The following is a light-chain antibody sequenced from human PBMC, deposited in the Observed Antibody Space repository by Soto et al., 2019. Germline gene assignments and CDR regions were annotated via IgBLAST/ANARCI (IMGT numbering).Light chain of an antibody. V-gene: IGKV3-11*01. CDR1: QIVSRS. J-gene: IGKJ4*01. CDR3: QQRSNR. CDR2: DAS. Sequence: EIVLTQSPATLSLSPGDRAVLSCRASQIVSRSLTWYQHKPGQAPRLLIYDASTRATGIPRRFSGSGSGTDFTLTISSLEPEDFAVYYCQQRSNRFGGGTKVEIK.